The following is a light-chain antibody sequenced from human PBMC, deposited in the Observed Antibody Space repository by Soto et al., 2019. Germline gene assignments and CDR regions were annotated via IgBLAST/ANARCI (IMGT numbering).Light chain of an antibody. CDR2: GAG. V-gene: IGKV3-20*01. J-gene: IGKJ4*01. CDR3: QQYGTSPLT. CDR1: PSVTNY. Sequence: ETVMTQSPATLSLSPGERATLSCRASPSVTNYLAWYQQKPGQAPRRLIYGAGNRATGIPDRFSGSGSETDFTLTISRLEPEDFAVYYCQQYGTSPLTFGGGTKVDIK.